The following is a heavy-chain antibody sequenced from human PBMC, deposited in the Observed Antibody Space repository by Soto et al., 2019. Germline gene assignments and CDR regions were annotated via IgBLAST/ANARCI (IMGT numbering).Heavy chain of an antibody. J-gene: IGHJ5*02. CDR1: GYPFTTYG. V-gene: IGHV1-18*04. CDR2: ISTYNGDT. Sequence: ASVKVSCKASGYPFTTYGVSWVRQAPGQGLEWMGWISTYNGDTNYAQKLQARVTMTTDTSTSTAYMELRSLTSDDTAVYYCAPEGRPSHYDSSGYPSWGQGTLVTVSS. D-gene: IGHD3-22*01. CDR3: APEGRPSHYDSSGYPS.